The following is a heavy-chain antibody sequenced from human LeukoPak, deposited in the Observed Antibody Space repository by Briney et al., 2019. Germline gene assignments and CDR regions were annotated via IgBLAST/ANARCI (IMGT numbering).Heavy chain of an antibody. CDR3: ARAWDTSGYYAFDI. CDR1: GFTFSSYA. J-gene: IGHJ3*02. Sequence: PGGSLRLSCAASGFTFSSYAMNWVRQAPGKGLEWVSSISSSSSYIYYADSVKGRFTISRDNAKNSLYLQMNSLRAEDTAVYYCARAWDTSGYYAFDIWGQGTMVTVSS. V-gene: IGHV3-21*01. CDR2: ISSSSSYI. D-gene: IGHD3-22*01.